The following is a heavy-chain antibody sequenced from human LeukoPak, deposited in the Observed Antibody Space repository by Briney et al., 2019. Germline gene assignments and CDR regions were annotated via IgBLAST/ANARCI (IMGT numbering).Heavy chain of an antibody. V-gene: IGHV3-23*01. CDR3: TRGSYFYDGSDYYSWFDP. CDR2: INDGGRDT. D-gene: IGHD3-22*01. Sequence: QTGGSLRLSCAASGFTFNTYAISCVRQAPGRGLGWVSSINDGGRDTHYADSVRGRFTISRDNSKSSVFLQMSSPRVEDTAVYFCTRGSYFYDGSDYYSWFDPWGRGTLVTVSS. CDR1: GFTFNTYA. J-gene: IGHJ5*02.